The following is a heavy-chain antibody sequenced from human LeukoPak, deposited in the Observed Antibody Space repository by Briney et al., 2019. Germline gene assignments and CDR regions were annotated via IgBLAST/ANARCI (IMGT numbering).Heavy chain of an antibody. CDR2: IRSKAYGGTT. D-gene: IGHD1-26*01. V-gene: IGHV3-49*04. J-gene: IGHJ4*02. CDR1: GFTFGDYS. CDR3: TRGRRATHDY. Sequence: GGSLRLSCTAPGFTFGDYSMNWVRQAPGKGLEWVGFIRSKAYGGTTEYAASVKGRFTISRDDSKSIAYLQMNSLKTDDTAVYYCTRGRRATHDYWGQGTLVTVSS.